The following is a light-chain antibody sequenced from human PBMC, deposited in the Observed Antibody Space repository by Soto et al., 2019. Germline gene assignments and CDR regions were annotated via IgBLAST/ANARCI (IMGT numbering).Light chain of an antibody. Sequence: QSVLTQPPSASGPPGQMVTISCSGSISNIGSYTVSWYQQLPGTATKLLIYTDNQRPSGIPDRFSGSQSGTSASLAISGLQSEDEADYYCASWDDSLIGHVVFCGGTKLTVL. CDR1: ISNIGSYT. J-gene: IGLJ2*01. CDR3: ASWDDSLIGHVV. V-gene: IGLV1-44*01. CDR2: TDN.